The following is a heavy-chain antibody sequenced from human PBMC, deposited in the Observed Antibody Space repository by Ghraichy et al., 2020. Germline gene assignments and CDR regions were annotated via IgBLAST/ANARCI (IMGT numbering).Heavy chain of an antibody. CDR3: ASGVATGILFDY. J-gene: IGHJ4*02. D-gene: IGHD5-12*01. Sequence: GGSLRLSCAASGFIFSDYSMNWIRQAPGKGLEWVSYISSSSSYTNYADSVKGRFTISRDSTKNSLYLQMNSLRAEDTAVYYCASGVATGILFDYWGQGTLFTVSS. CDR2: ISSSSSYT. CDR1: GFIFSDYS. V-gene: IGHV3-11*06.